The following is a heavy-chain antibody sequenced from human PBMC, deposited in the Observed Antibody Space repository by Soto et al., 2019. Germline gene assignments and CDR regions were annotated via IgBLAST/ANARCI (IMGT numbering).Heavy chain of an antibody. CDR3: ARVGTIAVAAPTRYFDY. D-gene: IGHD6-19*01. V-gene: IGHV4-31*03. Sequence: SETLSLTCTVSGGSISSGGYYWSWIRQHPGKGLEWIGYIYYSGSTYYNPSLKSRVTISVDTSKNQFSLKLSSVTAADTAVYYCARVGTIAVAAPTRYFDYWGQGTLVTVSS. CDR1: GGSISSGGYY. J-gene: IGHJ4*02. CDR2: IYYSGST.